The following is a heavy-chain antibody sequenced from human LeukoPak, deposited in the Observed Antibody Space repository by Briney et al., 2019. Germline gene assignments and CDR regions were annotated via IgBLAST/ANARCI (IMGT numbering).Heavy chain of an antibody. CDR3: ARSRYSISSGLYGMDV. Sequence: GRSLRLSCAASGFTFSSYGMHWVRQAPGKGLEWVAVIWYDGSNKYYADSVKGRFTISRDNSKNTLYLQMNSLRAEDTAMYYCARSRYSISSGLYGMDVWGQGTTVTVSS. CDR2: IWYDGSNK. J-gene: IGHJ6*02. CDR1: GFTFSSYG. V-gene: IGHV3-33*01. D-gene: IGHD6-6*01.